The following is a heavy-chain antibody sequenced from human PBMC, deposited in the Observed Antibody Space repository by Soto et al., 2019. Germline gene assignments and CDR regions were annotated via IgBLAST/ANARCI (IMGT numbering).Heavy chain of an antibody. J-gene: IGHJ5*02. V-gene: IGHV4-30-4*01. CDR2: IFYTGNA. CDR1: GGSINSPDYY. Sequence: PSETLSLTCTVSGGSINSPDYYWSWIRQPPGKGLEWIGYIFYTGNAYYNPSLRARATISIDTSKNQFSLRLSSVTAADTAVYYCAKATTSVRFDPWGPGTLVTVSS. CDR3: AKATTSVRFDP.